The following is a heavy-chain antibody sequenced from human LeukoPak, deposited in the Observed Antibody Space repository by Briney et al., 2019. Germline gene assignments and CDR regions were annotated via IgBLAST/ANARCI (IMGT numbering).Heavy chain of an antibody. D-gene: IGHD3-9*01. J-gene: IGHJ6*02. Sequence: GGSLRLSCAASGFTFDDYGMSWVRQAPGKGLEWVSAISGSGGSTYYADSVKGRFTISRDNPKNTLYPQMNSLRAGDTAVYYCAKETPHYDILTGYYRDYGMDVWGQGTTVTVSS. CDR2: ISGSGGST. CDR1: GFTFDDYG. CDR3: AKETPHYDILTGYYRDYGMDV. V-gene: IGHV3-23*01.